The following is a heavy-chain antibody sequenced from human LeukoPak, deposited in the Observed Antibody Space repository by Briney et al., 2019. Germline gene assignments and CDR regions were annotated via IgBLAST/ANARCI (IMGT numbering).Heavy chain of an antibody. D-gene: IGHD3-16*02. V-gene: IGHV3-9*01. CDR1: GFTFDDYA. Sequence: GRSLRLSCTASGFTFDDYAMHWVRQVPRKGPEWVSGISWNSAGILYADSVKGRFTISRDNAKNSLYLQMSSLRADDTAFYYCAKSLRLGELSSFDSWGQGTLVTVSS. J-gene: IGHJ4*02. CDR2: ISWNSAGI. CDR3: AKSLRLGELSSFDS.